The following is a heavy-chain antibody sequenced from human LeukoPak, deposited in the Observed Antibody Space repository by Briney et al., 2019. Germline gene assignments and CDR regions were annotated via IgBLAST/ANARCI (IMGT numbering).Heavy chain of an antibody. CDR3: ATYRQVLLPFGS. CDR2: IFPSGGEI. D-gene: IGHD2-8*02. Sequence: GGSLRLSCEASGFTFSTFAMIWVRQPPGKGLEWVSSIFPSGGEIHYADSVRGRFTISRDNSKSTLSLQMNSLRAEDTAIYYCATYRQVLLPFGSWGQGTLVTVSS. CDR1: GFTFSTFA. V-gene: IGHV3-23*01. J-gene: IGHJ5*02.